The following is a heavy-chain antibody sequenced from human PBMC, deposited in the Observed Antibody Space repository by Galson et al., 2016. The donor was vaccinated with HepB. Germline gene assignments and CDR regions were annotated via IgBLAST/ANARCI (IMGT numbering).Heavy chain of an antibody. CDR3: ARSPDTTSFGMDV. Sequence: LSLTCTVSGGSISSGVYYWVWVRQPPGKGLEWVAVTWYDGSDKYYADSVKGRFTISGDNSKNTLYVQMNSLRHEDTAVYYCARSPDTTSFGMDVCGQGTSVIVSS. CDR2: TWYDGSDK. V-gene: IGHV3-33*07. CDR1: GGSISSGV. J-gene: IGHJ6*02. D-gene: IGHD4-11*01.